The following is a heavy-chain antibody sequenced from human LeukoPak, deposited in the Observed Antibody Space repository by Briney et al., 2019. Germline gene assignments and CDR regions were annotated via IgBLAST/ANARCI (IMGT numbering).Heavy chain of an antibody. D-gene: IGHD6-19*01. CDR3: ARDLEAVAGYFDY. Sequence: GGSLRPPCAASGFTFSDYYMSWIRQAPGKGLEWVAYISSSGSTIYYAESVKGRFTISRDNAKNSLYLQMNSLRAEDTAVYYCARDLEAVAGYFDYWGQGTLVTVSS. CDR1: GFTFSDYY. CDR2: ISSSGSTI. J-gene: IGHJ4*02. V-gene: IGHV3-11*01.